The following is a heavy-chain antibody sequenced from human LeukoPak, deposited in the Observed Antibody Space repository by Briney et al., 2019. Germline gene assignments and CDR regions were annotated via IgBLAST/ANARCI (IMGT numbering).Heavy chain of an antibody. Sequence: GESLKISCKASGYSFTNYWIGWVRQMPGKGLEWQGIIYPGDFDTRYSPSFKGQVTISADKSDSTAYLQWSSLKASDTAMYYCARQENSGSYGVGYWGQGSLVTVSS. J-gene: IGHJ4*02. CDR1: GYSFTNYW. CDR3: ARQENSGSYGVGY. V-gene: IGHV5-51*01. D-gene: IGHD1-26*01. CDR2: IYPGDFDT.